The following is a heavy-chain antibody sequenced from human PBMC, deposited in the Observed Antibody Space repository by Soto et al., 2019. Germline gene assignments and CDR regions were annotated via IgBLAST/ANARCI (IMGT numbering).Heavy chain of an antibody. V-gene: IGHV2-5*02. D-gene: IGHD6-13*01. CDR3: AHTDVGRPAAGMGGSDY. Sequence: QITLKESGPTLVKPTQTLTLTCTFSGFSLSSSGVGVGWIRQPPGKALEWLALIYWDDDKHYSPSLKSRVTITKDTPKNQVVLTFSNSDAVDTPTYYCAHTDVGRPAAGMGGSDYWGQGTLVTVSS. CDR1: GFSLSSSGVG. CDR2: IYWDDDK. J-gene: IGHJ4*02.